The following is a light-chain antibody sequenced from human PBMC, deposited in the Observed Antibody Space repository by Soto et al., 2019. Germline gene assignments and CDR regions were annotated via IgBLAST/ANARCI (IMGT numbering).Light chain of an antibody. V-gene: IGLV1-44*01. Sequence: QSVLTQPPSASGTPGLRVTISCSGSSSNIGSNTVNWYQQLPGTAPKVLIYSDNQRPSGVPDRFSGSKSGTSASLAISGLQSEDEADYYCAAWDDSLNGWVFGGGTKVTVL. CDR2: SDN. CDR3: AAWDDSLNGWV. CDR1: SSNIGSNT. J-gene: IGLJ3*02.